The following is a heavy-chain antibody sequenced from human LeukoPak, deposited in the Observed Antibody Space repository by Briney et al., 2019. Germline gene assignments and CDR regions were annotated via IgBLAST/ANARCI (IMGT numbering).Heavy chain of an antibody. V-gene: IGHV1-46*01. Sequence: GASVKVSCKTSGYTFIGYYMHWVRQAPGQGLEWMGIINPSGDNTWYAQKFQGRVTMTRDMSTSTAYMELSSLRSEDTAVYYCARDNSEGDIAWWFDPWGQGTLVTVSS. CDR1: GYTFIGYY. D-gene: IGHD3-10*01. CDR2: INPSGDNT. CDR3: ARDNSEGDIAWWFDP. J-gene: IGHJ5*02.